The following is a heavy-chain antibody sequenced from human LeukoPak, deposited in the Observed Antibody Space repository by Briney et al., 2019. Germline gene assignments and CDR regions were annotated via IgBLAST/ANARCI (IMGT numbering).Heavy chain of an antibody. D-gene: IGHD3-3*01. V-gene: IGHV4-39*07. CDR3: ARDLGLRFLEWLLRGGYYFDY. Sequence: SETLSLTCTVSGGSISSSSYYWGWIRQPPGKGLEWIGSIYYSGSTYYNPSLKSRVTISVDTSKNQFSLKLSSVTAADTAVYYCARDLGLRFLEWLLRGGYYFDYWGQGTLVTVSS. CDR1: GGSISSSSYY. CDR2: IYYSGST. J-gene: IGHJ4*02.